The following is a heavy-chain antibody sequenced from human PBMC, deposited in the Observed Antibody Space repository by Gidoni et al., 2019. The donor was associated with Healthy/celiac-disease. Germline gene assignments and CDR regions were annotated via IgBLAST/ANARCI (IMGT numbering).Heavy chain of an antibody. CDR1: GFTFSSYG. CDR3: ARDWGIAARPSAFDI. V-gene: IGHV3-33*01. J-gene: IGHJ3*02. D-gene: IGHD6-6*01. CDR2: LWYDGSNK. Sequence: QVQLVESGGGVVQPGRSLRLSCAASGFTFSSYGMHWVRQAPGKGLEWVAVLWYDGSNKYYADSVKGRFTISRDNSKNTLYLQMNSLRAEDTAVYYCARDWGIAARPSAFDIWGQGTMVTVSS.